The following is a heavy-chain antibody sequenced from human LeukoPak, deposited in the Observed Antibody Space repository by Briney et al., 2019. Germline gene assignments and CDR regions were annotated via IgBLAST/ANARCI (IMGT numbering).Heavy chain of an antibody. D-gene: IGHD1-26*01. Sequence: ASVRVSCKASGYTFTGYYMHWERQASGQGLEWMGRINANSGGTNYAQKIQGRVTMTSDTSISTAYMELSRMADYDAPLYYGAREWDGGLYYWCQGTLVTVSS. V-gene: IGHV1-2*06. J-gene: IGHJ4*02. CDR1: GYTFTGYY. CDR3: AREWDGGLYY. CDR2: INANSGGT.